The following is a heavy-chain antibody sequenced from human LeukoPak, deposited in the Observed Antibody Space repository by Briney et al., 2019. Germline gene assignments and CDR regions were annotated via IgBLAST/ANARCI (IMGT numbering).Heavy chain of an antibody. J-gene: IGHJ4*02. D-gene: IGHD3-10*02. Sequence: PGGSLRLSCAASGLMFSTSGMHWGRQAPGKGLEWVVFIQYDGSEIYYADSLKGRFTISRDNSKNTLYLQMNSLRAEDTAVFYCARESGAAKIGQMLNYWGQGTLVTVSS. CDR2: IQYDGSEI. CDR3: ARESGAAKIGQMLNY. CDR1: GLMFSTSG. V-gene: IGHV3-30*02.